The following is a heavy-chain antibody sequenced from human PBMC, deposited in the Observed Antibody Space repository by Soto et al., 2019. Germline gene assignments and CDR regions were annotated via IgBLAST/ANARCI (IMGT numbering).Heavy chain of an antibody. Sequence: GGSLRLSCAASGFTFSSYAMSWVRQAPGKGLEWVSAISGSGGSTYYADSVKGRFAISRDNSKNTLYLQMNSLRAEDTAVYYCAKGQQLVLVDYYGMDVWGQGTTVTVSS. J-gene: IGHJ6*02. CDR2: ISGSGGST. D-gene: IGHD6-13*01. CDR1: GFTFSSYA. V-gene: IGHV3-23*01. CDR3: AKGQQLVLVDYYGMDV.